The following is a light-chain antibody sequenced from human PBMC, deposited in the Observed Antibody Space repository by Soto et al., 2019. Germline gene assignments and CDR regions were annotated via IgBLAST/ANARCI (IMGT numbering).Light chain of an antibody. J-gene: IGKJ4*01. CDR1: ETISRY. CDR3: QQSYSTPLT. CDR2: AAS. Sequence: DIQMTQSPSSLSASVGERVIITCRASETISRYLNWYQSKPGKAPRLLISAASSLQSGVPSRFSGSYSGTDFTLTISSLQPEDFATYFCQQSYSTPLTFGGGTKVDMK. V-gene: IGKV1-39*01.